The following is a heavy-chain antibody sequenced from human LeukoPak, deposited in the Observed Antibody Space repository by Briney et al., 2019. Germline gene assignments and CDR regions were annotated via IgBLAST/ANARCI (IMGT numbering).Heavy chain of an antibody. D-gene: IGHD1-1*01. J-gene: IGHJ4*02. CDR2: IKEDGTEK. Sequence: KSGGSLRLSCAASGFTCSSYSMNWVRQTPGKGLEWVANIKEDGTEKNLVDSVKGRFTISRDNTKNLLFLEMNNLRGDDTAIYYCVRESRPGGAMGLYHNLDYWGQGTLVAVSS. V-gene: IGHV3-7*01. CDR3: VRESRPGGAMGLYHNLDY. CDR1: GFTCSSYS.